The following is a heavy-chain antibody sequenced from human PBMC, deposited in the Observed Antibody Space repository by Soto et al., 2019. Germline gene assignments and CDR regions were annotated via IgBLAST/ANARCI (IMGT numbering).Heavy chain of an antibody. V-gene: IGHV1-8*01. J-gene: IGHJ3*02. CDR1: GYTFTSYD. CDR2: MNPNSGNT. CDR3: ARRVVIVPSDAFDI. D-gene: IGHD3-16*02. Sequence: QVQLVQSGAEVKKPGASVKVSCKASGYTFTSYDINWVRQATGQGLEWMGWMNPNSGNTGYAQKFQGRVTMTRNTSISTAYMELSSLRSEDTAAYYCARRVVIVPSDAFDIWGQGTMVTVSS.